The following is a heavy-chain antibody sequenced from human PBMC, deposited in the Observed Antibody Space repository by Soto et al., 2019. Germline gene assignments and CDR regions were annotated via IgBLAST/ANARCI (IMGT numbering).Heavy chain of an antibody. CDR3: ARDSNYYDSSGPGDY. CDR1: GFPFSSYL. V-gene: IGHV3-74*01. CDR2: INSDGSST. J-gene: IGHJ4*02. Sequence: GGSLRLSCAASGFPFSSYLMHWVRQAPGKGLVWVSRINSDGSSTSYADSVKGRFTISRDNAKNTLYLQMNSLRAEDTAVYYCARDSNYYDSSGPGDYWGQGTLVTVSS. D-gene: IGHD3-22*01.